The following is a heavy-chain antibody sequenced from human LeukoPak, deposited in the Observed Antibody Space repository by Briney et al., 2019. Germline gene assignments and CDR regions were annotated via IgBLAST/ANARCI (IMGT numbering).Heavy chain of an antibody. Sequence: GGSLRLSCAAPGFTFSSYSMNWVRQAPGKGLEWVSYLSSSSSSIYYADSVKGRFTISRDNAKNSLYLQMNSLRAEDTAVYYCARQNGAGYYYYFDSWGQGTLVTVSS. D-gene: IGHD3-22*01. CDR3: ARQNGAGYYYYFDS. CDR2: LSSSSSSI. CDR1: GFTFSSYS. J-gene: IGHJ4*02. V-gene: IGHV3-48*01.